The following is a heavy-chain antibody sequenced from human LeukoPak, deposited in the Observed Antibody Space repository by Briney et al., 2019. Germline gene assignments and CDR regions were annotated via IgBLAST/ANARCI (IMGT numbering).Heavy chain of an antibody. CDR3: ARHGGTYSLGAFDI. CDR2: IYHSGNI. CDR1: GGSISSSNW. Sequence: SGTLSLTCGVSGGSISSSNWWSWVRQSPGKGLEWIGEIYHSGNINYNPSLKSRVTISVDKSKKHFSLKLSSMTAADTAVYYCARHGGTYSLGAFDIWGQGTMVTVSS. D-gene: IGHD2-15*01. V-gene: IGHV4-4*02. J-gene: IGHJ3*02.